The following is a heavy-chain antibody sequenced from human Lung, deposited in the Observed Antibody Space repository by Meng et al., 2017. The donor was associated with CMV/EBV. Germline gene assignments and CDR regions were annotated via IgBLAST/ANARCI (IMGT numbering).Heavy chain of an antibody. CDR3: APTYYYDSSGYYPFDY. V-gene: IGHV3-21*01. Sequence: SXAASGFTFSSYSMNWVRQAPGKGLEWVSSISSSSSYISYADSVKGRFIISRDNAKNSLYLQMNSLRAEDTAVYHCAPTYYYDSSGYYPFDYWGQGTLVTVSS. D-gene: IGHD3-22*01. CDR1: GFTFSSYS. CDR2: ISSSSSYI. J-gene: IGHJ4*02.